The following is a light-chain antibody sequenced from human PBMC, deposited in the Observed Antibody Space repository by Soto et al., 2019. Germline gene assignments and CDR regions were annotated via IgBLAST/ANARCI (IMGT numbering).Light chain of an antibody. CDR3: HQYNTWPPRFT. J-gene: IGKJ3*01. Sequence: EIVMTQSPAILSLSPGETATLSCRASQSVTTKLAWYQQRPGQTPRLLIYNASTRATAVPARFSGGGSVTEFSLTISILQSDDFGVYYCHQYNTWPPRFTFGPGTKVDIK. CDR2: NAS. V-gene: IGKV3-15*01. CDR1: QSVTTK.